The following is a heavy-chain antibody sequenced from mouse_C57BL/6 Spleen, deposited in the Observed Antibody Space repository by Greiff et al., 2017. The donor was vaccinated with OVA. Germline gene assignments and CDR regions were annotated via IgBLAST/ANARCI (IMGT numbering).Heavy chain of an antibody. Sequence: QVQLQQPGAELVKPGASVKLSCKASGYTFTSYWMQWVKQRPGQGLEWIGEIDPSDSYTNYNQKFKGKATLTVDTSSSTAYMQLSSLTSEDSAVYYCARALYYYGSSPYYFDDWGQGTTLTVSS. D-gene: IGHD1-1*01. V-gene: IGHV1-50*01. CDR1: GYTFTSYW. J-gene: IGHJ2*01. CDR3: ARALYYYGSSPYYFDD. CDR2: IDPSDSYT.